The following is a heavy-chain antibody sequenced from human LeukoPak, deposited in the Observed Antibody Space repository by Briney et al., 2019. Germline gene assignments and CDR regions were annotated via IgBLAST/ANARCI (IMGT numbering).Heavy chain of an antibody. CDR1: GFTFSNAW. V-gene: IGHV3-15*01. CDR3: TTDSSLQWLACNDAFDI. D-gene: IGHD6-19*01. J-gene: IGHJ3*02. Sequence: GGSLRLSCAASGFTFSNAWMSWVRQAPGKGLEWVGRIKSKTDGGTTDYAAPVKGRFTISRDDSKNTLYLQMNSLKTEDTAVYYCTTDSSLQWLACNDAFDIWGQGTMVTVSS. CDR2: IKSKTDGGTT.